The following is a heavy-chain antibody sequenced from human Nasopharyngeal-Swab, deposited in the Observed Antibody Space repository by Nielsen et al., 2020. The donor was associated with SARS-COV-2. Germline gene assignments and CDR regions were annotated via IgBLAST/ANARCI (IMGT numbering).Heavy chain of an antibody. CDR3: ARPGAAAGTGWFDP. J-gene: IGHJ5*02. CDR1: GFTFSDYY. D-gene: IGHD6-13*01. CDR2: ISSSSSYT. Sequence: GGSLRLSCAASGFTFSDYYMSWIRQAPGKGLEWVSYISSSSSYTNYADSVKGRFTISRDNSKNTLYLQMNSLRAEDTAVYYCARPGAAAGTGWFDPWGQGTLVTVSS. V-gene: IGHV3-11*06.